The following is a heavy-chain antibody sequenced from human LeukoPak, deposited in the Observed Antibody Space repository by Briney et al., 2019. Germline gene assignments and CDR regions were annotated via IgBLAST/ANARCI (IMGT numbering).Heavy chain of an antibody. CDR1: GFTFSSYA. J-gene: IGHJ4*02. D-gene: IGHD2-21*02. CDR3: AKEGQTWGVVVTAIDY. V-gene: IGHV3-23*01. CDR2: ISGSGGST. Sequence: PGGSLRLSCAASGFTFSSYAMSRVRQAPGKGLEWVSAISGSGGSTYYADSVKGRFTISRDNAKNTLYLQMNSLRAEDTAVYYCAKEGQTWGVVVTAIDYWGQGTLVTVSS.